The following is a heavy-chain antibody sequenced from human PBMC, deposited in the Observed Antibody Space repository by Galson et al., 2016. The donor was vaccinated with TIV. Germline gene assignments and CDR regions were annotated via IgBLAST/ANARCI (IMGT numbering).Heavy chain of an antibody. J-gene: IGHJ4*02. D-gene: IGHD1-26*01. Sequence: SLRLSCAASGFSFDEYAMHWVWQAPGKGLEWVSGINWNSASIGYADSVKGRFTMSRDNSKNSLYLEMHSLSPEDTALYYCAKAPGSYYDLIDFWGQGTLVTVSS. CDR1: GFSFDEYA. CDR3: AKAPGSYYDLIDF. CDR2: INWNSASI. V-gene: IGHV3-9*01.